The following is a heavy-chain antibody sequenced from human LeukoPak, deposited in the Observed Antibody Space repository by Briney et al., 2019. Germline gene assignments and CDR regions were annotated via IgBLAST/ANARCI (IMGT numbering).Heavy chain of an antibody. Sequence: PSETLSLTCTVSGYSISSGYYWGWIRQPPGKGLEWIGSIYHSGSTYYNPSLKSRVTISVDTSKNQFSLKLSSVTAADTAVYYCARSGAGRTVDYWGQGTLVTVSS. CDR1: GYSISSGYY. V-gene: IGHV4-38-2*02. J-gene: IGHJ4*02. CDR3: ARSGAGRTVDY. D-gene: IGHD1-1*01. CDR2: IYHSGST.